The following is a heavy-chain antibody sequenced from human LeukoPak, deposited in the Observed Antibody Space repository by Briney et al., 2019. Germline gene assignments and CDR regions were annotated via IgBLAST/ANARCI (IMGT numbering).Heavy chain of an antibody. CDR1: GFSISSFW. D-gene: IGHD3-10*02. CDR3: ARESLFSPNWFDP. V-gene: IGHV3-7*01. Sequence: GGSLRLSCAASGFSISSFWMIWVRQTPGKGLEWVASIKQDESQKFYVDSVKGRFTVSRDNANNLLYLQLNSLRAEDTAVYYCARESLFSPNWFDPWGQGTLVIVSS. CDR2: IKQDESQK. J-gene: IGHJ5*02.